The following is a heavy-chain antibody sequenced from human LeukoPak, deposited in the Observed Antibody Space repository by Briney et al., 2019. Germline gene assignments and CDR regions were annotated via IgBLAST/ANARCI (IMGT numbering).Heavy chain of an antibody. CDR1: GGPISSYY. Sequence: SETLSLTCTVSGGPISSYYWSWIRQPPGKGLEWFGYIYYSGSTNYNPPLKSRISISVDTSKNKFSLKLSSVTAADTAVYYCARGRDYYDSSGYYYEGTIVDYWGQGTLVTVSS. D-gene: IGHD3-22*01. CDR3: ARGRDYYDSSGYYYEGTIVDY. V-gene: IGHV4-59*01. CDR2: IYYSGST. J-gene: IGHJ4*02.